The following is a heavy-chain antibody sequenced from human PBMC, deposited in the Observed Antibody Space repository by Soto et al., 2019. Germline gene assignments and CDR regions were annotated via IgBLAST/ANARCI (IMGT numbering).Heavy chain of an antibody. J-gene: IGHJ4*02. CDR1: GGTFSSYA. D-gene: IGHD3-3*01. CDR2: IIPIFGTA. CDR3: ARVVTIFGVVIYTSYFDY. Sequence: ASVKVSCKASGGTFSSYAISWVRQAPGQGLEWMGGIIPIFGTANYAQKFQGRVTITADESTSTAYMELSSLRSEDTAVYYCARVVTIFGVVIYTSYFDYWGQGTLVTVSS. V-gene: IGHV1-69*13.